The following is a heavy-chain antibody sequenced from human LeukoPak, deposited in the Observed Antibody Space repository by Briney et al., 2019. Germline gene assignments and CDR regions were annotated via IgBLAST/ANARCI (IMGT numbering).Heavy chain of an antibody. CDR1: GFTFTDYY. CDR3: VRDYNC. J-gene: IGHJ4*02. D-gene: IGHD3-10*01. V-gene: IGHV3-11*01. CDR2: ISPSGTVI. Sequence: EGALRLSCSASGFTFTDYYMSWIRQAPGKGLEWVSYISPSGTVIYYGDSVKGRFTISRDNAKKSLYLQMNSLRAEDTAVYYCVRDYNCWGQGTLVTVSS.